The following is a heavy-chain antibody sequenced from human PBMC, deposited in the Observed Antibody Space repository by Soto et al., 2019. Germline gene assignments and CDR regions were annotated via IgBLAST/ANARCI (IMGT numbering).Heavy chain of an antibody. D-gene: IGHD5-18*01. J-gene: IGHJ4*02. Sequence: QVQLVESGGGVVQPGRSLRLSCAASGFTFSSYAMHWVRQAPGKGLEWVAVISYDGSNKYYADSVKGRFTISRDNSKNTLYLQMNSLRAEDTAVYSCARALFGYSYGYWGQGTLVTVSS. CDR2: ISYDGSNK. CDR3: ARALFGYSYGY. V-gene: IGHV3-30-3*01. CDR1: GFTFSSYA.